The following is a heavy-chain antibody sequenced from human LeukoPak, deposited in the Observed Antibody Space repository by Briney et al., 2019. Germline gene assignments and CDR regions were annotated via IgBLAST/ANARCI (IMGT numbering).Heavy chain of an antibody. V-gene: IGHV3-23*01. D-gene: IGHD6-19*01. CDR1: GFTFSSYA. J-gene: IGHJ4*02. CDR3: ARDRAVAGFDY. Sequence: GGSLRLSCAASGFTFSSYAMTWVRQAPGKGLEWVSGISGSGGSTYYADSVKGRFTISRDNSKNTLYLQMNSLRAEDTAVYYCARDRAVAGFDYWGQGTLVTVSS. CDR2: ISGSGGST.